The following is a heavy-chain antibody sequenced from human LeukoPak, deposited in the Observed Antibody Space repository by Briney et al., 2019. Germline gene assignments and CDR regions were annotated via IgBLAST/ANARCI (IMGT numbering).Heavy chain of an antibody. CDR1: GFTFSSYG. CDR2: LSNTGNI. Sequence: GGSLRLSCAASGFTFSSYGVNWVRQAPGKGLEWLSYLSNTGNIHYAQSVKGRFTISRDNDKSSLYLQMDGLRAEDTAVYYCARRGDSPMIGDHWGQGILVTVAS. CDR3: ARRGDSPMIGDH. D-gene: IGHD3-10*02. J-gene: IGHJ4*02. V-gene: IGHV3-48*01.